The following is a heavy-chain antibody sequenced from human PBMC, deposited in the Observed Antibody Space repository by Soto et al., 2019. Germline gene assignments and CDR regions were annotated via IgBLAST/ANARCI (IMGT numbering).Heavy chain of an antibody. Sequence: SVKVSCKASGGTFSSYTISWVRQAPGQGLEWMGRIIPILGIANYAQKFQGRVTITADKSTSTAYMELSSLRSEDTAVYYCARERESIGNWFDPWGQGTLVTVSS. CDR2: IIPILGIA. CDR1: GGTFSSYT. D-gene: IGHD3-10*01. CDR3: ARERESIGNWFDP. V-gene: IGHV1-69*04. J-gene: IGHJ5*02.